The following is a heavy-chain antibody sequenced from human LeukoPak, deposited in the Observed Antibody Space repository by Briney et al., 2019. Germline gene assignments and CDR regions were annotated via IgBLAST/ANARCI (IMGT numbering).Heavy chain of an antibody. J-gene: IGHJ5*02. D-gene: IGHD3-10*01. CDR1: GGSISSYY. CDR2: IYTSGST. Sequence: SEALSLTCTVSGGSISSYYWSWIRQPAGKGLEWIGRIYTSGSTNYNPSLKSRVTMSVDTSKNQFSLKLSSVTAADTAVYYCVREALWFGESNWFDPWGQGTLVTVSS. CDR3: VREALWFGESNWFDP. V-gene: IGHV4-4*07.